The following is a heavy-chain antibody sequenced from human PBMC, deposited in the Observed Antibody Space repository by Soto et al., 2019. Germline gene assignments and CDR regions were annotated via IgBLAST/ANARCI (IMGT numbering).Heavy chain of an antibody. CDR3: AWGGHGRSSWYLQGAPGY. Sequence: PGGSLRLSCAASGFTFSSYGMHWVRQAPGKGLEWVAVISYDGSNKYYADSVKGRFTISRDNSKNTLYLQMNSLRAEDTAVYYCAWGGHGRSSWYLQGAPGYWGQGPLVTVSS. J-gene: IGHJ4*02. D-gene: IGHD6-13*01. CDR1: GFTFSSYG. CDR2: ISYDGSNK. V-gene: IGHV3-30*03.